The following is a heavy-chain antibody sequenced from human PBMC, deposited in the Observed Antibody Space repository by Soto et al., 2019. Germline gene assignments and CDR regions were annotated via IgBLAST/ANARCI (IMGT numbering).Heavy chain of an antibody. CDR2: IYHSGST. V-gene: IGHV4-38-2*02. Sequence: PSETLSLTCAVSGYSISSGYYWGWIRQPPGKGLEWIGSIYHSGSTYYNPSLKSRVTISVDTSKNQFSLKLSSVTAADTAVYYCARDASRVLEWLLRNWFDPWGQGTLVTVSS. CDR3: ARDASRVLEWLLRNWFDP. D-gene: IGHD3-3*01. CDR1: GYSISSGYY. J-gene: IGHJ5*02.